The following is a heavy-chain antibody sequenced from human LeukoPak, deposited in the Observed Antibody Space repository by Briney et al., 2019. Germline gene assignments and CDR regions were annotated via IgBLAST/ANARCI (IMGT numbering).Heavy chain of an antibody. J-gene: IGHJ5*02. CDR3: ARGPRNDP. CDR1: GYPFSTWE. Sequence: ASVKVSCKTSGYPFSTWEINWVRQAAGHGLEWLGWVHPDSGNTDYAQKFRGRVTMSRDTSTSTAYMELSGLRLDDTAVYFCARGPRNDPWGQGTLVTVSS. CDR2: VHPDSGNT. V-gene: IGHV1-8*01. D-gene: IGHD1-14*01.